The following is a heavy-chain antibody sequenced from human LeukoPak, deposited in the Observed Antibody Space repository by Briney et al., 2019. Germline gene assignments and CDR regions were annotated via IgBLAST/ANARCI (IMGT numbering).Heavy chain of an antibody. V-gene: IGHV1-2*02. CDR2: INPNSGGT. Sequence: ASVKVSCKASGYTFTGYYMHWVRQAPGQGLEWMGWINPNSGGTNYAQKFQGRVTMTRDTSISTAYMELSRLRSDDTAVYYCARVLSWGSGKGGKVDYWGQGTLVTVSS. CDR3: ARVLSWGSGKGGKVDY. CDR1: GYTFTGYY. J-gene: IGHJ4*02. D-gene: IGHD3-10*01.